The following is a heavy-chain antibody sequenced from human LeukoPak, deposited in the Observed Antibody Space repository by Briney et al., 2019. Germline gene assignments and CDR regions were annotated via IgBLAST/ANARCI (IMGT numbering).Heavy chain of an antibody. CDR3: ARGHSSSSSVYYFDY. CDR2: INPNSGGT. Sequence: ASVKVSCKASGYTFTGYYMHWVRQAPGQGLEWMGWINPNSGGTNYAQKFQGRVTITRNTSISTAYMELSSLRSEDTAVYYCARGHSSSSSVYYFDYWGQGTLVTVSS. J-gene: IGHJ4*02. CDR1: GYTFTGYY. V-gene: IGHV1-2*02. D-gene: IGHD6-6*01.